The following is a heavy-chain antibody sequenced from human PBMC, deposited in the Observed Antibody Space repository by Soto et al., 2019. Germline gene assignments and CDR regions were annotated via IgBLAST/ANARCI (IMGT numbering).Heavy chain of an antibody. Sequence: EVQLLESGGGLVQPGGSLRLSCAASGFSFSTYSMAWVRQTPGKGLAWVSGLSGGGSNTFYADSVQDRFTISVDNSKNTVYLQMNSLRVEDTAVYYCARWDGYGDVWGHGTLVTVSS. CDR2: LSGGGSNT. J-gene: IGHJ4*01. CDR1: GFSFSTYS. CDR3: ARWDGYGDV. V-gene: IGHV3-23*01. D-gene: IGHD4-17*01.